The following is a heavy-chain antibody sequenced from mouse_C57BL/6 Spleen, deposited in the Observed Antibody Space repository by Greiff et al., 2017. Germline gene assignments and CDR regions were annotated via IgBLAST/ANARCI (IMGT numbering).Heavy chain of an antibody. CDR2: ISSGSSTI. Sequence: EVQLVESGGGLVKPGGSLKLSCAASGFTFSDYGMHWVRQAPGKGLEWVAYISSGSSTIYYADTVKGRFTIPIDNAKNTLFLQMTSLRSEDTAMYYCATGVTAASSGVAYRGQGALVTVSA. D-gene: IGHD1-2*01. CDR3: ATGVTAASSGVAY. CDR1: GFTFSDYG. J-gene: IGHJ3*01. V-gene: IGHV5-17*01.